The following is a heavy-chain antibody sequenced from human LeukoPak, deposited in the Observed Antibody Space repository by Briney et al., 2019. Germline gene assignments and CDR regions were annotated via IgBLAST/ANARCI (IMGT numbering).Heavy chain of an antibody. J-gene: IGHJ4*02. V-gene: IGHV1-3*01. D-gene: IGHD4-17*01. CDR2: INAGNGRT. Sequence: ASVKVSCKASGYSFSDYAVQWVRQAPGQRLEWMGWINAGNGRTEYSQNFQGRATITRDRSANTAYMELSSLRSEGTSIYYCARGRWTATETTYYLDYWGQGTLVTVSS. CDR1: GYSFSDYA. CDR3: ARGRWTATETTYYLDY.